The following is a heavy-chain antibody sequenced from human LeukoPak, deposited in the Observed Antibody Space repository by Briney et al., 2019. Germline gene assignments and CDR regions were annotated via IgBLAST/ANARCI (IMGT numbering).Heavy chain of an antibody. J-gene: IGHJ4*02. CDR2: ISYDGSNK. CDR1: GFTFSSYA. Sequence: GGSLRLSCAASGFTFSSYAMHWVRQAPGKGVEWVAVISYDGSNKYYADSVKGRFTISRDNSKNTLYLQMNSLRAEDTAVYYCAIEGLSLDYWGQGTLVTVSS. V-gene: IGHV3-30-3*01. CDR3: AIEGLSLDY.